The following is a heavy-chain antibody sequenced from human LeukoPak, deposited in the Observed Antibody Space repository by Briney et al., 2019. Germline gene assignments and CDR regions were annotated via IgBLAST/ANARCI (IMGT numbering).Heavy chain of an antibody. CDR1: GGSISSYY. J-gene: IGHJ4*02. CDR2: IYYSGST. V-gene: IGHV4-59*12. CDR3: ARTLITMVRGVIIAYYDY. Sequence: TSETLSLTCTVSGGSISSYYWSWIRQPPGKGLEWVGYIYYSGSTNYNPSLKSRVTISVDRSKNLFSLKLSSVTAADTAVYYCARTLITMVRGVIIAYYDYWGQGTLVTVSS. D-gene: IGHD3-10*01.